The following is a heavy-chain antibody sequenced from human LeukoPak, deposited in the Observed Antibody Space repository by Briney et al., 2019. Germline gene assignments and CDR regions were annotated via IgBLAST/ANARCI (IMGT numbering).Heavy chain of an antibody. D-gene: IGHD1-26*01. CDR2: IYSGGST. Sequence: GGSLRLSCAASGFTFSSYWMSWVRQAPGKGLEWVSVIYSGGSTYYADSVKGRFTISRDNSKNTLYLQMNSLRAEDTAVYYCAREEKWELRGFDYWGQGTLVTVSS. CDR3: AREEKWELRGFDY. CDR1: GFTFSSYW. V-gene: IGHV3-53*01. J-gene: IGHJ4*02.